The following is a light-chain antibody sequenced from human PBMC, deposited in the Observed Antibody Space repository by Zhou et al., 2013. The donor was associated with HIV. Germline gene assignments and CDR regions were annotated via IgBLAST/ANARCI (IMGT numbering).Light chain of an antibody. Sequence: ALQLTQSPSSLSASLGDSVTITCRASQDMSSALAWYQQKSGRPPKLLIYDVSTLEPGVPSRFSGSGSGTEFTLTISRLQPEDFATYYCQQFKGYVSLTFGGGDQGG. CDR2: DVS. J-gene: IGKJ4*01. V-gene: IGKV1-13*02. CDR3: QQFKGYVSLT. CDR1: QDMSSA.